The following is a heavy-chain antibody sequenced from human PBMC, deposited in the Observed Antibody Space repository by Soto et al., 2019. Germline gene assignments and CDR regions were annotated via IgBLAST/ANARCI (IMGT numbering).Heavy chain of an antibody. CDR1: GGSISSGGYY. Sequence: SETLSLTCTVSGGSISSGGYYWSWIRQPPGKGLEWIGYIYYSGSTYYNPSLKSRVTISVDTSKNQFSLKLSSVTAADTAVYYCARDFLGYCSSTSCPPYYYYGMDVWGQGTTVTVSS. CDR2: IYYSGST. D-gene: IGHD2-2*01. J-gene: IGHJ6*02. V-gene: IGHV4-31*03. CDR3: ARDFLGYCSSTSCPPYYYYGMDV.